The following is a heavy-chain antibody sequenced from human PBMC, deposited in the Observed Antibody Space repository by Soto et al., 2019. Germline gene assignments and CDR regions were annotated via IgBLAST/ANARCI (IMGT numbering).Heavy chain of an antibody. CDR2: IDGDDHK. D-gene: IGHD3-9*01. J-gene: IGHJ4*02. V-gene: IGHV2-70*19. Sequence: ESGRTLVNPKRTRTLTCTFSGCSLATDRRGGTCVVRPPGKALEWLALIDGDDHKNYSSSLKTRLTVSKDTSKNQVVLVLTNLDPGDTGTYFCARLLRGGTSDWMQIECWGRGTLVTVSS. CDR1: GCSLATDRRG. CDR3: ARLLRGGTSDWMQIEC.